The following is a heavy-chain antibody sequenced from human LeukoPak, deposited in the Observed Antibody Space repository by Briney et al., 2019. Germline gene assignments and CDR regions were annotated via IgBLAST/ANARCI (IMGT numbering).Heavy chain of an antibody. CDR2: ISGSGGST. CDR3: AKDPRRGYDARYFDY. Sequence: PGGSLRLSCAASGFTFSSYAMSWVRQAPGKGLEWVSAISGSGGSTYYADSVKGRFTISRDNSKNTLYLQMNSLRAEGTAVYYCAKDPRRGYDARYFDYWGQGTLVTVSS. V-gene: IGHV3-23*01. CDR1: GFTFSSYA. J-gene: IGHJ4*02. D-gene: IGHD5-12*01.